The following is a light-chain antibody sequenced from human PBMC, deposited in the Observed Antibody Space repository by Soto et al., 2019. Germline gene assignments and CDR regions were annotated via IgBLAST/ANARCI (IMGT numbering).Light chain of an antibody. CDR3: SSYTTSNTYV. Sequence: QSVLTQPASVSGSPGQSITISCTGSSSDVGAYNYVSWFQQHPGKAPKFMIYEVRNRPSGVSNRFSGSKSGNTASLTVSGLQAEVEADYYCSSYTTSNTYVFGTGTKLTVL. V-gene: IGLV2-14*01. CDR1: SSDVGAYNY. CDR2: EVR. J-gene: IGLJ1*01.